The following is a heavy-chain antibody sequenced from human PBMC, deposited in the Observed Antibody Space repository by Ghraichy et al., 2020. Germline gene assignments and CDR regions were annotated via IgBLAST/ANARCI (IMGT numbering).Heavy chain of an antibody. CDR1: GFTFSSYA. D-gene: IGHD5-18*01. J-gene: IGHJ4*02. CDR2: ISYDGSNK. Sequence: GGSLRLSCAASGFTFSSYAMHWVRQAPGKGLEWVAVISYDGSNKYYADSVKGRFTISRDNSKNTLYLQMNSLRAEDTAVYYCARNSRGYSYGTPEDYWGQGTLVTVSS. V-gene: IGHV3-30-3*01. CDR3: ARNSRGYSYGTPEDY.